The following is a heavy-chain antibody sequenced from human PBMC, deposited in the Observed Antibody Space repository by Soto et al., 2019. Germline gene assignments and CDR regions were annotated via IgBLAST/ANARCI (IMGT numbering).Heavy chain of an antibody. J-gene: IGHJ4*02. Sequence: EVQLVESGGGLVQPGGSLRLSCVASGFTFSDYWMVWVRQAPGKGLVWVSRIKNDGSHIDYAESVRGRFTISRDNAMNTVYLQMNSLRAEDTAVYYCGRERWALGDYWGQGTLVTVSS. CDR3: GRERWALGDY. CDR2: IKNDGSHI. CDR1: GFTFSDYW. D-gene: IGHD3-16*01. V-gene: IGHV3-74*01.